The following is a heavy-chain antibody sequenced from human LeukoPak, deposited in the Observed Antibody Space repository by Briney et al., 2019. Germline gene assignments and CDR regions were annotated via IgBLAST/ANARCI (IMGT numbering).Heavy chain of an antibody. D-gene: IGHD3-22*01. J-gene: IGHJ4*02. Sequence: SETLSLTSTISSGSISRYYWSWIRQPPGKGLEWIGYIYYSGSTNYNPSLKSRVTISIDTSKHQFSLNLTSVTAADTAVYFCASRGYYDNSAYFRNWGQGTLVTVSS. CDR2: IYYSGST. CDR3: ASRGYYDNSAYFRN. CDR1: SGSISRYY. V-gene: IGHV4-59*01.